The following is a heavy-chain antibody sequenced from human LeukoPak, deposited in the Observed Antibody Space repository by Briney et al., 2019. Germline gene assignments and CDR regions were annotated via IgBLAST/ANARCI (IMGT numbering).Heavy chain of an antibody. CDR1: GFTFSSYW. J-gene: IGHJ3*02. V-gene: IGHV3-74*01. Sequence: GGSLRLSCAASGFTFSSYWMHWVRQAPGKGLVWVSRINSDGSSTSYADSVKGRFTISRDNAKNTLYLQMNSLRAEDTAVYYCARTAPDWGDDAFDIWGQGTMVTVSS. CDR2: INSDGSST. D-gene: IGHD3-9*01. CDR3: ARTAPDWGDDAFDI.